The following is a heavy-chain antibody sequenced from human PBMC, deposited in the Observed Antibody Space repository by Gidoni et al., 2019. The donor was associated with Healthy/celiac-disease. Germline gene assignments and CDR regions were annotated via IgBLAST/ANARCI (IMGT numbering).Heavy chain of an antibody. V-gene: IGHV5-51*01. CDR3: ARFGWGSLIRDGDYHY. CDR1: GYSFTSYW. CDR2: IYPGDSDT. D-gene: IGHD4-17*01. Sequence: EVQLVQSGAEVKKPGESLKIACKGSGYSFTSYWIGWVRQMPGKGLEWMGIIYPGDSDTRYSPSFQGQVTISADKSISTAYLQWSSLKASDTAMYYCARFGWGSLIRDGDYHYWGQGTLVTVSS. J-gene: IGHJ4*02.